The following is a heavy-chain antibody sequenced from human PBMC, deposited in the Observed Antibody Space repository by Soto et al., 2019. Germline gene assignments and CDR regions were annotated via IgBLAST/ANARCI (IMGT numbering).Heavy chain of an antibody. V-gene: IGHV3-48*03. CDR1: GFHFSLYE. D-gene: IGHD6-6*01. J-gene: IGHJ4*02. Sequence: PGGSLSLSGASSGFHFSLYEMNWVSQAQGKGLEWVSYISSSGSTIYYADSVKGRFTISRDNAKNSLYLQMNSLRAEDTAVYYCAREPTGSSSSLYFDYWGQGTLVTVSA. CDR3: AREPTGSSSSLYFDY. CDR2: ISSSGSTI.